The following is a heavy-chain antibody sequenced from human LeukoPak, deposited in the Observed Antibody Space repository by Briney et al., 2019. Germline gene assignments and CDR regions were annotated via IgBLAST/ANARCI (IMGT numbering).Heavy chain of an antibody. CDR2: VYYYRGST. CDR1: GGSINTGGNY. J-gene: IGHJ5*02. CDR3: ARRYAVEGWFDP. Sequence: SETLSLTCTVSGGSINTGGNYWSWIRQHPGTGLEWIGDVYYYRGSTHYTPSLKSRVTISVDTSKNQFSLKLSSVTAADTAVYYCARRYAVEGWFDPWGQGTLVTVSS. D-gene: IGHD2-21*01. V-gene: IGHV4-31*03.